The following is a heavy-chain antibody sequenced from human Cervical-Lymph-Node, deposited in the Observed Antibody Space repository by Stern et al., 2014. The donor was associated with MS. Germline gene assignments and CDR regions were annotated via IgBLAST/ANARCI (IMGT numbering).Heavy chain of an antibody. J-gene: IGHJ5*02. V-gene: IGHV4-59*01. CDR1: GGSISSYY. CDR2: IYYSGST. Sequence: QVKLQESGPGLVTPSETLSLTCTVSGGSISSYYSSWIRQPPGKGLEWIGYIYYSGSTNYNPSLKSRVTISVDTSKNQFSLKLSSVTAADTAVYYCARGATQAFDPWGQGTLVTVSS. CDR3: ARGATQAFDP.